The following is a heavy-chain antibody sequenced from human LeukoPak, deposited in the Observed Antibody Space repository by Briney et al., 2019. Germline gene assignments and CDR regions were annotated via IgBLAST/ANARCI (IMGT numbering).Heavy chain of an antibody. J-gene: IGHJ6*03. CDR2: IIDSGDST. CDR1: GFTFSSYA. D-gene: IGHD1-26*01. Sequence: GGSLRLSCAASGFTFSSYAMSWVRQAPGKGLEWVSVIIDSGDSTYYANSAKGRFTISRDNPKNSLYLQMNSLRTEDTAVYYCAKLGCQELHNNYVAVCGKGTTVAVSS. CDR3: AKLGCQELHNNYVAV. V-gene: IGHV3-23*01.